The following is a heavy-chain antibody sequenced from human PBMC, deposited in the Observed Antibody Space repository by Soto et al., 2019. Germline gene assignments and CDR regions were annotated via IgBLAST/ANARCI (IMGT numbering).Heavy chain of an antibody. CDR2: IYYSGST. CDR3: ARDLANWGTPFYGTDV. V-gene: IGHV4-59*01. D-gene: IGHD7-27*01. J-gene: IGHJ6*02. CDR1: GGSISSYY. Sequence: SETLSLTCTVSGGSISSYYWSWIRQPPGKGLEWIGYIYYSGSTNYNPSLKSRVTISVDTSKNQFSLKLSSVTAADTAVYYCARDLANWGTPFYGTDVWGQGTTVTVSS.